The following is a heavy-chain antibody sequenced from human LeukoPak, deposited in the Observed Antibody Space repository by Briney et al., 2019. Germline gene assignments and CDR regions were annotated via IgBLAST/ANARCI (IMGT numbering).Heavy chain of an antibody. J-gene: IGHJ4*02. D-gene: IGHD3-10*01. CDR1: GGSISSYY. Sequence: SETLSLTCTVSGGSISSYYWSWIRQPPGKGLEWIGYIYYSGSTNYNPSLKSRVTISVDRSKNQFSLKLSSVTAADTAVYYCARAHTMVRGGHDYWGQGTLVTVSS. CDR3: ARAHTMVRGGHDY. CDR2: IYYSGST. V-gene: IGHV4-59*12.